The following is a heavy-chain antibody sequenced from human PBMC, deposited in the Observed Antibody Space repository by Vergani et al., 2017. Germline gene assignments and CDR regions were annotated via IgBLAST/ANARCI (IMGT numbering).Heavy chain of an antibody. D-gene: IGHD3-9*01. J-gene: IGHJ5*02. CDR1: VGTFSSYA. Sequence: QVQLVQSGAEVKKPGSSVKVSCKASVGTFSSYAISWVRQAPGQGLEWMGGIIPIFGTANYAQKFQGRVTITADESTSTAYMELRSLRSEDTAVYYCAGVDFDWSIPPPWGQGTLVTVSS. V-gene: IGHV1-69*12. CDR3: AGVDFDWSIPPP. CDR2: IIPIFGTA.